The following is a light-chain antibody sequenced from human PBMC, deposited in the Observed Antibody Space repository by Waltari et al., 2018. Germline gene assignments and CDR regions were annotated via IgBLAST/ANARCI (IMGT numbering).Light chain of an antibody. CDR3: CSFAGRSTWV. CDR1: SSDVGTYNL. V-gene: IGLV2-23*01. J-gene: IGLJ1*01. CDR2: EAT. Sequence: QSALTQPASVSGSPGQSLAVPCPGSSSDVGTYNLVSWYQQHPGKAPKLHIYEATNRPSGVSNRFSGSKSVNMASLTSSGLQAEDEAEYYCCSFAGRSTWVFGTGTKVTVL.